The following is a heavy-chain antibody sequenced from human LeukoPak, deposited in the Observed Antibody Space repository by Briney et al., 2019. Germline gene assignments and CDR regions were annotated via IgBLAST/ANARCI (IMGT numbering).Heavy chain of an antibody. CDR3: ASDVHQWELVDY. J-gene: IGHJ4*02. Sequence: GGSLRLSCAASGFTFSSYSMNWVRQAPGKGLEWVSFISSSSTYIYYADSVKGRFTISRDNAENSLYLQMNSLRAEDTAVYYCASDVHQWELVDYWGQGTLVTVSS. CDR1: GFTFSSYS. V-gene: IGHV3-21*01. D-gene: IGHD1-26*01. CDR2: ISSSSTYI.